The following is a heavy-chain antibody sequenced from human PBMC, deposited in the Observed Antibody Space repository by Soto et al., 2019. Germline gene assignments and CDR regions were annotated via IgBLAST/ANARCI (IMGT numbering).Heavy chain of an antibody. CDR1: GYTFTEHD. CDR3: EVTTGF. Sequence: ASVKVSCKTSGYTFTEHDLNWVRQAPGQGLEYMGWVSPENRNAGYAPQFRGRVSMTTDTSISTAYLELTNLTYEDTAVYYCEVTTGFWGQGTMVTVSS. J-gene: IGHJ4*02. V-gene: IGHV1-8*01. CDR2: VSPENRNA. D-gene: IGHD1-1*01.